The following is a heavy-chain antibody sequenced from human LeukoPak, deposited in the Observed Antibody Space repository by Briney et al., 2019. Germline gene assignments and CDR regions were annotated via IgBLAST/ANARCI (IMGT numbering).Heavy chain of an antibody. Sequence: PGGSLRLSCTASGFTFCDYAMSWVRQARGEGGEGVGFIRSKVYGGSTEYAASVKGRFTISRDDSKSIAYLQMNSLKTEDAAVYYCTRALRGNSDYDHADWGQGTLVTVSS. V-gene: IGHV3-49*04. CDR3: TRALRGNSDYDHAD. D-gene: IGHD5-12*01. J-gene: IGHJ4*02. CDR1: GFTFCDYA. CDR2: IRSKVYGGST.